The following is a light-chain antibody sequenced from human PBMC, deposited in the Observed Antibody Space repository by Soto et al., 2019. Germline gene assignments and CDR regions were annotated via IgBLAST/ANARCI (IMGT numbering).Light chain of an antibody. J-gene: IGKJ1*01. CDR1: QSISSW. Sequence: DIQMTQSPSTLSASVGDRVTITCRASQSISSWLAWFQQKPGKAPKVLIYKASGLESGVPSRFSGSGSGTEFTLTISRLQPDDFATYYCQQYNSYSWTFGQGTKVEIK. V-gene: IGKV1-5*03. CDR3: QQYNSYSWT. CDR2: KAS.